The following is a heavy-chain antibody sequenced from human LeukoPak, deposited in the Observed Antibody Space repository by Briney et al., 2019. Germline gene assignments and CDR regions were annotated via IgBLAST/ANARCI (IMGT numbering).Heavy chain of an antibody. CDR2: ISWNSGSI. CDR3: ARGTVWQWLMIDY. Sequence: PGRSLRLSCAASGFTFDDYAMHWVRQAPGKGLEWVSGISWNSGSIGYADSVKGRLTISRDNSKNTLYLQMNSLRAEDTAVYYCARGTVWQWLMIDYWGQGTLVTVSS. D-gene: IGHD6-19*01. V-gene: IGHV3-9*01. CDR1: GFTFDDYA. J-gene: IGHJ4*02.